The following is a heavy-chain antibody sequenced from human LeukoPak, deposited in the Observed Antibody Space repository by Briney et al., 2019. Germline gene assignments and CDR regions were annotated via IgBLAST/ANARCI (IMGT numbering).Heavy chain of an antibody. CDR1: GGTFSSYA. J-gene: IGHJ2*01. D-gene: IGHD3-22*01. CDR2: IIPIFGTA. CDR3: ATDRFPGYYYDTSAGPTYWYFDL. V-gene: IGHV1-69*13. Sequence: SVKVSCKASGGTFSSYAISWVRQAPGQGLEWMGGIIPIFGTANYAQKFQGRVTITADESTSTAYMALSSLRSEDTAVYYCATDRFPGYYYDTSAGPTYWYFDLWGRGTLVTVSS.